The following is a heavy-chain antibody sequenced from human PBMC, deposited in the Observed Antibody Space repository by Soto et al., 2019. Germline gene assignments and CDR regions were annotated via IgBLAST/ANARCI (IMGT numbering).Heavy chain of an antibody. CDR1: GFMFSAYW. D-gene: IGHD5-18*01. CDR2: IHGDGGKI. CDR3: ARDFYGGYTYGPGDY. J-gene: IGHJ4*02. Sequence: GGSLRLSYAASGFMFSAYWMSWVRQAPGKGLEWVANIHGDGGKIYYVDSVKGRFTISRDNAKRSLYLQMNRLRAEDTAVYYGARDFYGGYTYGPGDYWGQGALVTVSS. V-gene: IGHV3-7*01.